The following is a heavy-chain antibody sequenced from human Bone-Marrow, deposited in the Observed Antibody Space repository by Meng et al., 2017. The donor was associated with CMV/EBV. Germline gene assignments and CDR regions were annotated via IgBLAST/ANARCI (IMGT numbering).Heavy chain of an antibody. CDR3: AKDAGWYYGSGSYLRYYYYYYGMDV. J-gene: IGHJ6*02. CDR1: GFTFDDYT. V-gene: IGHV3-43*01. D-gene: IGHD3-10*01. CDR2: ISCDGGST. Sequence: GGSLRLSCAASGFTFDDYTMHWVRQAPGKGLEWVSLISCDGGSTYYADSVKGRFTISRDNSKNSLYLQMNSLRTEDTALYYCAKDAGWYYGSGSYLRYYYYYYGMDVWGQGTTVTVSS.